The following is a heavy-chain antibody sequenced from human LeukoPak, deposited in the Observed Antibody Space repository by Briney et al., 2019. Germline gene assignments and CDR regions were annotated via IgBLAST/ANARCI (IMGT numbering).Heavy chain of an antibody. D-gene: IGHD6-13*01. CDR2: IFPIFGTT. Sequence: PVASVKDSCMASGDTFSSYAISRVRPTPGQGLEWMGGIFPIFGTTNYAQKVQDRVTITADKSTSTAYMELSSLRSEDTAVYYCARVVGLTGYSSSWYSGYYYYMDVWGKGTTVTVSS. CDR1: GDTFSSYA. V-gene: IGHV1-69*06. CDR3: ARVVGLTGYSSSWYSGYYYYMDV. J-gene: IGHJ6*03.